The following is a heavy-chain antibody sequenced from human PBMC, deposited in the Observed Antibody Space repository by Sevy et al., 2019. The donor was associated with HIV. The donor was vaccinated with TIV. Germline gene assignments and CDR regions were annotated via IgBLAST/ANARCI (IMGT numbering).Heavy chain of an antibody. D-gene: IGHD1-26*01. V-gene: IGHV3-74*01. CDR1: GLTFSNYG. CDR3: GSDLVVGDVGVGD. J-gene: IGHJ1*01. CDR2: INGNGSST. Sequence: GGSLRLSCAASGLTFSNYGMHWVRQAPGKGLVWLSRINGNGSSTNYADSVKGRFTISRDNAKNTLYLQMNSLRAEDTGDYYGGSDLVVGDVGVGDWGQGTMVTVSS.